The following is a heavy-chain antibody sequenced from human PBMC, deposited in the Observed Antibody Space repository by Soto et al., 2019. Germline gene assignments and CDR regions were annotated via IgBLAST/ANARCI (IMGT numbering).Heavy chain of an antibody. CDR3: ARVTYGDYAGLDYYYGMDV. D-gene: IGHD4-17*01. Sequence: GGSLRLSCAASGFTFSSYGMHWVRQAPGKGLEWVAVIWYDGSNKYYADSVKGRFTISRDNSKNTLYLQMNSLRAEDTAVYYCARVTYGDYAGLDYYYGMDVWGQGTTVTVSS. V-gene: IGHV3-33*01. CDR2: IWYDGSNK. CDR1: GFTFSSYG. J-gene: IGHJ6*02.